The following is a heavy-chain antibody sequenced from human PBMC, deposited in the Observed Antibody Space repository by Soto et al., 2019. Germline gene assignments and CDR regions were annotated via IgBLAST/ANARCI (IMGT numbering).Heavy chain of an antibody. CDR2: ISSSSGAI. CDR3: ARGRYGSGSSVDY. CDR1: GFTFSTYA. V-gene: IGHV3-48*01. D-gene: IGHD3-10*01. Sequence: HPGGSLRLSCAASGFTFSTYAMNWVRQAPGKGLEWVSYISSSSGAIHYADSVQGRFTTSRDNGKNSLYLQMNSLRAEDTAVYYCARGRYGSGSSVDYWGQGTLVTVSS. J-gene: IGHJ4*02.